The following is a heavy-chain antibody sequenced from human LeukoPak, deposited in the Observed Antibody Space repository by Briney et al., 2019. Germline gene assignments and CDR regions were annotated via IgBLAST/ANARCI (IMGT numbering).Heavy chain of an antibody. D-gene: IGHD3-16*01. J-gene: IGHJ4*02. V-gene: IGHV3-53*01. Sequence: GGSLRLSCATSGFTVSGNYMRWVHQAPGKGLEWVSVLYTSGSTYYADSVKGRFTISRDNSKNTLYLQMNSLRVEDTAIYYCARGGLGELLSPLDYWGQGTLVTVSS. CDR3: ARGGLGELLSPLDY. CDR1: GFTVSGNY. CDR2: LYTSGST.